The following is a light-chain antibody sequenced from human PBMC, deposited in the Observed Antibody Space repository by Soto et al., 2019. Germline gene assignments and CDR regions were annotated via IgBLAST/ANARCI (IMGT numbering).Light chain of an antibody. V-gene: IGKV3-15*01. CDR3: QQRSNWPPT. Sequence: EIVITQSPATLSVSPGERATLSCRASQSVSSILAWYQQKPGQAPRLLIYGASTRATGIPARFSGSGSGTDFTLTISGLEPADLGVYYCQQRSNWPPTFGQGTKVDIK. CDR1: QSVSSI. CDR2: GAS. J-gene: IGKJ1*01.